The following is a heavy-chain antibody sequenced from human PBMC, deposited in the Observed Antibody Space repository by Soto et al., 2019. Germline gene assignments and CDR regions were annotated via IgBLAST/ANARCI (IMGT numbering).Heavy chain of an antibody. CDR3: AKDGAHGSVSSYRGYYGIDD. Sequence: QVQLVDSGGDVVQPGRSLRLSCAASGFTFSPYAMHWVRQAPGKGLEWVAVMSYDGGNIYYADSVKGRFTISRDNSKNTLYLQMNSLRAEDTALYYCAKDGAHGSVSSYRGYYGIDDGGQGTTVTVSS. V-gene: IGHV3-30*18. D-gene: IGHD3-10*01. CDR2: MSYDGGNI. J-gene: IGHJ6*02. CDR1: GFTFSPYA.